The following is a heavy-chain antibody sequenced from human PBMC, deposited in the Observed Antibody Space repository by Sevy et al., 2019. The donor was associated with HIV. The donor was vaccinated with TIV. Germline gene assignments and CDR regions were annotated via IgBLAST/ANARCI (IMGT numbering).Heavy chain of an antibody. J-gene: IGHJ6*02. CDR3: ARADSSSSEDRFYYYGLDV. D-gene: IGHD6-6*01. CDR2: IRASGLTI. V-gene: IGHV3-48*03. Sequence: GGSLRLSCAASGFTFSSYEMNWVRQAPGKGLEWVSYIRASGLTIDYADSVKGRFTIARDNAKISLYLHMHSLRAEDTAVYFCARADSSSSEDRFYYYGLDVWGQGTTVTVSS. CDR1: GFTFSSYE.